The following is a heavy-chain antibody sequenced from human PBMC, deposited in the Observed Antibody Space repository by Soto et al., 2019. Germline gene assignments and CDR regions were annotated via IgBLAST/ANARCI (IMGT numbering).Heavy chain of an antibody. CDR2: FDPKDGLP. J-gene: IGHJ5*02. D-gene: IGHD2-15*01. CDR1: GYIFTGHY. CDR3: ATVVGLGRYYFDA. Sequence: ASVKVSCKASGYIFTGHYIHWMRQSPGTGLECMGGFDPKDGLPVYAQNFEGRVTMTEDASTDTAYLEVENLRSEDTAVYFCATVVGLGRYYFDAWGQGSLVTVSS. V-gene: IGHV1-24*01.